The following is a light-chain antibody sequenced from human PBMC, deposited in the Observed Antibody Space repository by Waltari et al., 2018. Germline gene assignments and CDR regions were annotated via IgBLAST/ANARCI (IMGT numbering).Light chain of an antibody. CDR2: LNSDGSH. Sequence: QLVLTQSPSASASLGASVKLTCTLSSRHSSYAIAWHQQQPEKGPRYLMKLNSDGSHSKGDGIPDRFSGSSSGAERYLTISSLQSEDEADYYCQTWGTNVVFGGGTKLTVL. V-gene: IGLV4-69*01. J-gene: IGLJ2*01. CDR3: QTWGTNVV. CDR1: SRHSSYA.